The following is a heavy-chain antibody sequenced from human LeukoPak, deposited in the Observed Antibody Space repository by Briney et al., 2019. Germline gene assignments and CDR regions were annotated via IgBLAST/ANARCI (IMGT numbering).Heavy chain of an antibody. V-gene: IGHV4-4*02. J-gene: IGHJ4*02. CDR2: IYHSGST. CDR1: GGSISSSNW. CDR3: AGSIAAAGWNY. Sequence: SETLSPTCAVSGGSISSSNWWSWVRQPPGKGLEWIGEIYHSGSTNYNPSLKSRVTISVDKSKNQFSLKLSSVTAADTAVYYCAGSIAAAGWNYWGQGTLVTVSS. D-gene: IGHD6-13*01.